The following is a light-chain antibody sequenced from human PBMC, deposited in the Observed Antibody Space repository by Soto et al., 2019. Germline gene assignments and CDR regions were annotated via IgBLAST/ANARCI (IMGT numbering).Light chain of an antibody. CDR3: SSLTISTALVV. Sequence: QSALTQPASVSGSPGQSITIYCTGTNSDIGYYNYVSWYQQHPGKAPKLMIYDANSRPSGVSNRFSGSLSGNTGALNIDGLQAEDGADYYCSSLTISTALVVFGGRTKVTVL. CDR1: NSDIGYYNY. V-gene: IGLV2-14*01. J-gene: IGLJ2*01. CDR2: DAN.